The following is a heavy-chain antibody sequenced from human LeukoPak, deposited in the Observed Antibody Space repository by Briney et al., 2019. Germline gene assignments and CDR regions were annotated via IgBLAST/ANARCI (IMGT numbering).Heavy chain of an antibody. CDR1: GFPFSSYA. V-gene: IGHV3-23*01. J-gene: IGHJ4*02. D-gene: IGHD5-12*01. Sequence: GGSLRLSCEASGFPFSSYAMSWVRQAPGKGLEWVSVISGSGGSTYYADSVEGRCTSSRDNSKDALYLQMNSLRAEDTAVYYCARVGYSGYDYDYWGQGTLVTVSS. CDR2: ISGSGGST. CDR3: ARVGYSGYDYDY.